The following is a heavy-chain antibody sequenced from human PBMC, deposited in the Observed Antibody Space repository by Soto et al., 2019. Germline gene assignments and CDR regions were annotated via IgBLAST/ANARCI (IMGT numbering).Heavy chain of an antibody. CDR1: GGTFSSYA. CDR2: IIPILGTA. J-gene: IGHJ6*02. D-gene: IGHD3-3*01. Sequence: ASVKVSCKASGGTFSSYAISWVRQAPGQGLEWMGGIIPILGTANYAQKFQGRVTITADESTSTAYMELSSLRSEDTAVYYCARDRITIFGVAEEYYYGMDVWGQGTTVTVSS. CDR3: ARDRITIFGVAEEYYYGMDV. V-gene: IGHV1-69*13.